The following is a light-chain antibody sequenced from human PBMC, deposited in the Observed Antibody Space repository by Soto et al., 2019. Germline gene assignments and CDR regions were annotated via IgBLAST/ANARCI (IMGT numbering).Light chain of an antibody. CDR3: QHYNSYSEA. CDR2: KAS. CDR1: QTISSW. V-gene: IGKV1-5*03. Sequence: DIQMTQAPSTLSGSVGVRVTISFRTSQTISSWLAWYQQKPGKAPKLLIYKASTLKSGVPSRFSGSGSRTEFTLTISSLQPDDFATYYCQHYNSYSEAFGQGTKVDIK. J-gene: IGKJ1*01.